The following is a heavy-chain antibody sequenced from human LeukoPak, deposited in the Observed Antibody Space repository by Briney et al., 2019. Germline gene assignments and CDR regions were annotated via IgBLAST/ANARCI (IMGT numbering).Heavy chain of an antibody. Sequence: SETLSLTCTFSGYSISSGYYWGWIRQPPGKGLEWIGSIYHSGSTYYNPSLKSRVTISVDTSKNQFSLKLSSVTAADTAVYYCASLIAAAGIGGFAVDYWGQGTLVTVSS. V-gene: IGHV4-38-2*02. CDR3: ASLIAAAGIGGFAVDY. J-gene: IGHJ4*02. D-gene: IGHD6-13*01. CDR2: IYHSGST. CDR1: GYSISSGYY.